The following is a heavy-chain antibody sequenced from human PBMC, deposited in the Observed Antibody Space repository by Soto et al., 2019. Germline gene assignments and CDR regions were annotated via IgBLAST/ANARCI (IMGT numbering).Heavy chain of an antibody. CDR2: SRSKGYGGTT. D-gene: IGHD5-12*01. V-gene: IGHV3-49*03. J-gene: IGHJ4*02. CDR1: GFTFGAYA. CDR3: TRGMYSAYETAPLFFDF. Sequence: GGSLRLSCTTSGFTFGAYALSWFRQAPGKGLEWVGFSRSKGYGGTTEFAASVRGRFTISRDDSNSIAYLQMNSLKTEDTAVYYCTRGMYSAYETAPLFFDFWGQGILVTVSS.